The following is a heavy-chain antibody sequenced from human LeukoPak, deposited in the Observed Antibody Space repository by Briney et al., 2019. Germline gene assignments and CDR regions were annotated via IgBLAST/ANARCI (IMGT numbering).Heavy chain of an antibody. Sequence: GGSLRPSCAASGFSFSSYSLNWVRQAPGRGLEWISSISSSGTYIYYADSVKGRFTISRDNAKSSLGLQMNSLRVEDTAVYYCARDQSTRFLQYYYMDVWGEGTTVTVS. CDR1: GFSFSSYS. J-gene: IGHJ6*03. D-gene: IGHD2-2*01. CDR3: ARDQSTRFLQYYYMDV. V-gene: IGHV3-21*01. CDR2: ISSSGTYI.